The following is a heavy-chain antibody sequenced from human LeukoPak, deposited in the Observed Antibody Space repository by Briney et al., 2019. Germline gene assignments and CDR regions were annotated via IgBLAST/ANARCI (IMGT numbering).Heavy chain of an antibody. Sequence: PGGSLRLSCAASGFSVSYNYMSWVRQAPGKGLEWLSVTYSGGTTLYADSVKGRFTISRDTSKNTLYLQMNSLRPEDAAVYYCARDGDTAMSIASGGMDVWGQGTTVTVSS. CDR3: ARDGDTAMSIASGGMDV. CDR2: TYSGGTT. D-gene: IGHD5-18*01. CDR1: GFSVSYNY. J-gene: IGHJ6*02. V-gene: IGHV3-66*01.